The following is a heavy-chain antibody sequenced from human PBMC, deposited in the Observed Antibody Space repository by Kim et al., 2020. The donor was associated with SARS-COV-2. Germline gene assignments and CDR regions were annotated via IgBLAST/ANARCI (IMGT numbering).Heavy chain of an antibody. CDR1: GGSFSGYY. CDR2: INHSGST. D-gene: IGHD3-10*01. J-gene: IGHJ4*02. Sequence: SETLSLTCAVYGGSFSGYYWSWIRQPPGKGLEWIGEINHSGSTNYNPSLKSRVTISVDTSKNQFSLKLSSVTAADTALYYCARSYYYGSRTEIVATMIDYWGQGTLVTISS. CDR3: ARSYYYGSRTEIVATMIDY. V-gene: IGHV4-34*01.